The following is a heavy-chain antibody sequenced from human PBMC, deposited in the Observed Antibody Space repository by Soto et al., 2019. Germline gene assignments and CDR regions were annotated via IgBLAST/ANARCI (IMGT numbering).Heavy chain of an antibody. CDR1: GFTFSSYG. CDR2: ISYDGSNK. CDR3: ARDGTMAVRRKGGWFDP. V-gene: IGHV3-30*03. Sequence: GGSLRLSCAASGFTFSSYGMHWVRQAPGKGLEWVAVISYDGSNKYYADSVKGRFTISRDNSKNTLYLQMNSLRAEDTAVYYCARDGTMAVRRKGGWFDPWGKGTLVTVAS. D-gene: IGHD3-10*02. J-gene: IGHJ5*02.